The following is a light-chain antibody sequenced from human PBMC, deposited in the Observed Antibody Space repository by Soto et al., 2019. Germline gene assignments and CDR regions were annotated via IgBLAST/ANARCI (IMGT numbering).Light chain of an antibody. J-gene: IGKJ4*01. CDR2: DAS. V-gene: IGKV3-11*01. Sequence: EIVLTQSPATLSLSPGERATLSCRASQSVSKYLVWYQQKRGLAPRLLIYDASNRATGIPARFSGSGSGTDFSLTISSLEPEDSEVYYCQQRTDWPLTFGGGTKVEIK. CDR1: QSVSKY. CDR3: QQRTDWPLT.